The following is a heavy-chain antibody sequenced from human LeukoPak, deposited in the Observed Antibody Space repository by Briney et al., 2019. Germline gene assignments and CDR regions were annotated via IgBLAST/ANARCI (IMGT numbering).Heavy chain of an antibody. Sequence: GGSLRLSCEASGFTFHNYAMHWVRQSPGKGLEWVSAISGSGGSTYYADSVKGRFTISRDDAKKSLYLQMNSLRAEDTAVYYCARFSEVYYYVDVWGTGTTVTVSS. CDR3: ARFSEVYYYVDV. D-gene: IGHD2/OR15-2a*01. J-gene: IGHJ6*03. CDR1: GFTFHNYA. V-gene: IGHV3-21*01. CDR2: ISGSGGST.